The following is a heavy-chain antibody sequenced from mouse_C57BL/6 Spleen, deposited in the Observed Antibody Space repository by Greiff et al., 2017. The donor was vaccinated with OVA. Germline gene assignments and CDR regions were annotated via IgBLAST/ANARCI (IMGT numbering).Heavy chain of an antibody. V-gene: IGHV5-9*01. Sequence: EVQRVESGGGLVKPGGSLKLSCAASGFTFSSYTMSWVRQTPEKRLEWVATISGCGGNTYYPDSVKGRFTISRDNAKNTLYLQMSSLRSEDTALYYCARRYYYGSSYAMDYWGQGTSVTVSS. D-gene: IGHD1-1*01. CDR3: ARRYYYGSSYAMDY. CDR2: ISGCGGNT. CDR1: GFTFSSYT. J-gene: IGHJ4*01.